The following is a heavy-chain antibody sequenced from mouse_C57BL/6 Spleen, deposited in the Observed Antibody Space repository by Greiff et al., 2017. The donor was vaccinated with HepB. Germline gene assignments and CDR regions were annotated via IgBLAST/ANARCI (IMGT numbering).Heavy chain of an antibody. CDR1: GYTFTNYW. CDR2: IYPGGGYT. V-gene: IGHV1-63*01. J-gene: IGHJ3*01. Sequence: QVQLKQSGAELVRPGASVKMSCKASGYTFTNYWIGWAKQRPGHGLEWIGDIYPGGGYTNYNEKFKGKATLTADKSSSTAYMQLSSLTSEDSAIYYCASSYYSNYVAYWGQGTLVTVSA. D-gene: IGHD2-5*01. CDR3: ASSYYSNYVAY.